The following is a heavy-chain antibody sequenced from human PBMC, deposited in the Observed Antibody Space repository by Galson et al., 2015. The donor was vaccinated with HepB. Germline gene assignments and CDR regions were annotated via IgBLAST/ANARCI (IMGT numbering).Heavy chain of an antibody. D-gene: IGHD2-2*01. Sequence: SLRLSCAASGFTFSNAWMSWVRQAPGKGLEWVGRIKSKTDGGTTDYAAPVKGRFTISRDDSKNTLYLQMNSLKTEDTAVYYCTTRVVPAAMEDYWGQGTLVTVSS. CDR1: GFTFSNAW. CDR3: TTRVVPAAMEDY. V-gene: IGHV3-15*01. CDR2: IKSKTDGGTT. J-gene: IGHJ4*02.